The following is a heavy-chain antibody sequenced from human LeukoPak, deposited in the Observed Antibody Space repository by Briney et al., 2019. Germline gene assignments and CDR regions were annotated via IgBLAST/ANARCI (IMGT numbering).Heavy chain of an antibody. D-gene: IGHD5-18*01. Sequence: SETLSLTCTVSGGSISSHYWSWIRQPPGKGLEWIGYIYYSGSTNYNPSLKSRVTISVDTSKNQFSLKLSSVTAADTAVYYCARGSYSPPDYWGQGTLVTVSS. CDR2: IYYSGST. J-gene: IGHJ4*02. V-gene: IGHV4-59*11. CDR3: ARGSYSPPDY. CDR1: GGSISSHY.